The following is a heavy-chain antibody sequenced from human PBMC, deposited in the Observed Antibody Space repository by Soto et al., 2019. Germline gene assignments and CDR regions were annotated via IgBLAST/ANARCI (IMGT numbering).Heavy chain of an antibody. CDR2: INPNSGGT. Sequence: ASVKVSCKASGYTFTGYYMHWVRQAPGQGLEWMGWINPNSGGTNYAQKFQGRVTMTRDTCISTAYMELSRLRSDDTAGYYCASRYDSSGYYPKPMGYYGMDVWGQGTTVTVSS. J-gene: IGHJ6*02. V-gene: IGHV1-2*02. CDR3: ASRYDSSGYYPKPMGYYGMDV. D-gene: IGHD3-22*01. CDR1: GYTFTGYY.